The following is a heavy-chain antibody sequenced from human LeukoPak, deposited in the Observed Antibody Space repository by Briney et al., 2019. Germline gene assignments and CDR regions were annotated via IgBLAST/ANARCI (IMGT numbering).Heavy chain of an antibody. CDR2: ISYDGSNK. CDR3: ARDHLEEVGATFSLIDY. CDR1: GFTFSSYA. D-gene: IGHD1-26*01. Sequence: PGGSLRLSCAASGFTFSSYAMHWVRQAPGKGLEWVAVISYDGSNKYYADSVKGRFTISRDNSKNTLYLQMNSLRAEDTAVYYCARDHLEEVGATFSLIDYWGQGTLVTVSS. V-gene: IGHV3-30*04. J-gene: IGHJ4*02.